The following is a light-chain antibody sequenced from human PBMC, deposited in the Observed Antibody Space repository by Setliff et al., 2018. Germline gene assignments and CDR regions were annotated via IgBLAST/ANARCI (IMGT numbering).Light chain of an antibody. CDR3: SAYAGGDIYV. Sequence: QSVLTQPPSASGSPGQSVTISCTGTSSDVGGYDYVSWYQQHPGKAPKLLIYEVSERPSGVPDRFSGSKSGNTASLTVSGLQAEDEADYYCSAYAGGDIYVFGTGTKVTVL. CDR2: EVS. J-gene: IGLJ1*01. V-gene: IGLV2-8*01. CDR1: SSDVGGYDY.